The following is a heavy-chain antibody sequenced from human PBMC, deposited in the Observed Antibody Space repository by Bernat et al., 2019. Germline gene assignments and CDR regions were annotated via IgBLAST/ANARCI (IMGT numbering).Heavy chain of an antibody. J-gene: IGHJ6*02. D-gene: IGHD3-22*01. CDR1: GGTFSSYA. CDR2: INPSGGST. V-gene: IGHV1-46*01. Sequence: QVQLVQSGAEVKKPGSSVKVSCKASGGTFSSYAISWVRQAPGQGLEWMGIINPSGGSTSYAQKFQGRVTMTRDTSTSTVYMELSSLRSEDTAVYYCARERGITMIVAHRGGMDVWGQGTTVTVSS. CDR3: ARERGITMIVAHRGGMDV.